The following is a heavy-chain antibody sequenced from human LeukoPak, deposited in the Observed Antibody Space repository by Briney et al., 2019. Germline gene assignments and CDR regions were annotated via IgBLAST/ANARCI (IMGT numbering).Heavy chain of an antibody. CDR3: ARHWALVVAAMEPDY. CDR1: GGSFSGYY. V-gene: IGHV4-34*01. Sequence: SETLSLTCAVYGGSFSGYYWSWIRQPPGKGLEWIGEINHSGSTNYNPSLKSRVTISVDTSKNQFSLKLSSVTAADAAVYYCARHWALVVAAMEPDYWGQGTLVTVSS. D-gene: IGHD2-15*01. CDR2: INHSGST. J-gene: IGHJ4*02.